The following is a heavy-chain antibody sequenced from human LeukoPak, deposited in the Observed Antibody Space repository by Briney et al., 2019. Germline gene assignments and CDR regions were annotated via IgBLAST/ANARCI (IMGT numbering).Heavy chain of an antibody. D-gene: IGHD3-10*01. CDR3: AGGSTMIRGAADY. J-gene: IGHJ4*02. V-gene: IGHV4-59*01. CDR1: GGSINSYY. CDR2: IYYSGSP. Sequence: SETLSLTCTVSGGSINSYYWSWIRQPPGKGLEWIGYIYYSGSPNYNPSLKSRVTISVDTSKNQFSLKLSSVTAADTAVYFCAGGSTMIRGAADYWGQGTLVTVSS.